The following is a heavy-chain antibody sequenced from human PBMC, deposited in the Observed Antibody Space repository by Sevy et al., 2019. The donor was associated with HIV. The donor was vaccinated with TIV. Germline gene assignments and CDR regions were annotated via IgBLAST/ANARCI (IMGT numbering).Heavy chain of an antibody. V-gene: IGHV3-64D*06. Sequence: GGSLRLSCSASGFTFSSYAMHWVRQAPGKGLEYVSAISSNGGSTYYADSVKGRFTISRDNSKNTLYLQMSSLRAEDTAVHYCVKGYDFWSGYYSMYYYYGMDVWGQGTTVTVSS. J-gene: IGHJ6*02. CDR3: VKGYDFWSGYYSMYYYYGMDV. CDR1: GFTFSSYA. CDR2: ISSNGGST. D-gene: IGHD3-3*01.